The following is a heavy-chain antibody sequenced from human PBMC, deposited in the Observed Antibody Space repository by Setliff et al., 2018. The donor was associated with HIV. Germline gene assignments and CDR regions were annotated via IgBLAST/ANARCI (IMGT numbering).Heavy chain of an antibody. CDR3: ARPRYTYGTPPAFDI. Sequence: TLSLTCTVSGGSISSSSYYWGWIRQPPGKGLEWIGSIYFSGSTYYNPSLKSRVTISVDTSKNQFSLKLSSVTAADTAVYYCARPRYTYGTPPAFDIWGRGTVVTVSS. CDR1: GGSISSSSYY. J-gene: IGHJ3*02. CDR2: IYFSGST. D-gene: IGHD5-18*01. V-gene: IGHV4-39*01.